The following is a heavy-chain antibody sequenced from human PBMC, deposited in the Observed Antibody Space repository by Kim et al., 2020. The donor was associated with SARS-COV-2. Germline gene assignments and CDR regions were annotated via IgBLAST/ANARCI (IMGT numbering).Heavy chain of an antibody. V-gene: IGHV3-33*01. J-gene: IGHJ4*02. CDR1: GFTFSSYG. CDR3: ARDGQLGRNFDY. CDR2: IWYDGSNK. D-gene: IGHD6-6*01. Sequence: GRSLRLSCAASGFTFSSYGMHWVRQAPGKGLEWVAVIWYDGSNKYYADSVKGRFTISRDNSKNTLYLQMNSLRAEDTAVYYCARDGQLGRNFDYWGQGTLVTVSS.